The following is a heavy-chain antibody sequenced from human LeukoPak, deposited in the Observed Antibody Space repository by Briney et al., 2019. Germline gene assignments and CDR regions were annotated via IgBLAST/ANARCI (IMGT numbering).Heavy chain of an antibody. Sequence: PSETLSLTCTVSGGSISSSSYYWGWIRQPPGKGLEWIGSIYYSGSTYYNPSLKSRVTISVDTSKNQFSLKLSSVTAADTAVYYCARDFAYIRTWYYYYYMDVWGKGTTVTVSS. J-gene: IGHJ6*03. CDR3: ARDFAYIRTWYYYYYMDV. V-gene: IGHV4-39*07. CDR2: IYYSGST. CDR1: GGSISSSSYY. D-gene: IGHD1-7*01.